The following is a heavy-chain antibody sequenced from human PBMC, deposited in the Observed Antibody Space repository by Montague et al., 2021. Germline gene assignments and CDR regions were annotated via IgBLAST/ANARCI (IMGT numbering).Heavy chain of an antibody. CDR3: ARGLFGTVNGQYSGGWYYFDK. D-gene: IGHD6-19*01. CDR2: INHGGSA. CDR1: GGSLSGYY. Sequence: SETLSLTCGLSGGSLSGYYWAWTRQTPGKGLEWIGNINHGGSAKYNPSLKNRVSISVGTSNNQFFLDLTSVTAADTAMYFCARGLFGTVNGQYSGGWYYFDKWGQGTMVTVSS. V-gene: IGHV4-34*01. J-gene: IGHJ4*02.